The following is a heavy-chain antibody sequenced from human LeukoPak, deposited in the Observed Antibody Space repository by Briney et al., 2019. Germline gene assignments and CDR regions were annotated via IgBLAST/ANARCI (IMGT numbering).Heavy chain of an antibody. CDR1: GFTFSNYA. CDR2: SRGSGGDT. J-gene: IGHJ6*03. CDR3: AKCFNYYYFYMDV. Sequence: GGSLRLPCAASGFTFSNYAMSWVRQAPGKGLEWVSASRGSGGDTFYADSVKGRFTISRDDSKNTLYLQMNSLRAEDTAVYYCAKCFNYYYFYMDVWGKGTTVTVSS. V-gene: IGHV3-23*01.